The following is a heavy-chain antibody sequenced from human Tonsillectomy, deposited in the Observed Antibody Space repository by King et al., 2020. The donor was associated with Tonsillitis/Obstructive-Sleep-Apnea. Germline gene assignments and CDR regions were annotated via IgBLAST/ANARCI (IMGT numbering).Heavy chain of an antibody. CDR1: GFTFSTYA. CDR3: AKISSWEFLRYLDY. D-gene: IGHD3-10*01. J-gene: IGHJ4*02. Sequence: VQLVEAGGLLLQPGWSLRLSCAASGFTFSTYAMNLVRQAPGKGREWVSSISGSGATSYYADSVKVRFTISRDNSKNTPNLQLNTLRAEDTAIYYCAKISSWEFLRYLDYWGQGTLVTVYS. V-gene: IGHV3-23*04. CDR2: ISGSGATS.